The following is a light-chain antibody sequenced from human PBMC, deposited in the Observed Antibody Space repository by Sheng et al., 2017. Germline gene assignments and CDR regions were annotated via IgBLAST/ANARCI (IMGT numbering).Light chain of an antibody. Sequence: QSALTQPASVSGSPGQSITISCTGTSSDVGSYNYVSWYQHHPGKVPKLMIYDVRNRPSGVSTRFSGSKSGNTASLTISGLQTDDEADYYCTSYTTSSTYVFGTGTKVTVL. CDR2: DVR. CDR3: TSYTTSSTYV. CDR1: SSDVGSYNY. V-gene: IGLV2-14*03. J-gene: IGLJ1*01.